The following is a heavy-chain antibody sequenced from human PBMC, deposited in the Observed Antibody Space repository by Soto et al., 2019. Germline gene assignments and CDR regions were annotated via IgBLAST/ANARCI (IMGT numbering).Heavy chain of an antibody. D-gene: IGHD2-2*01. V-gene: IGHV3-23*01. Sequence: EVQLLESGGGLVQPGGSLRLSCAASGFTFSSYVMSWVRQAPGKGLEWVSAISGSGGSTYYADSVKGRFTISRDNSKNTLYLQMNSLRAEDTAVYYCAKDPGSVVPAAIWAFDIWGQGTMVTVSS. CDR3: AKDPGSVVPAAIWAFDI. J-gene: IGHJ3*02. CDR1: GFTFSSYV. CDR2: ISGSGGST.